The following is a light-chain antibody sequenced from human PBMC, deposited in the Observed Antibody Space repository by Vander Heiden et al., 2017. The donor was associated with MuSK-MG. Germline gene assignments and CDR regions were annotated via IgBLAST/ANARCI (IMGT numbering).Light chain of an antibody. CDR1: QTISIY. J-gene: IGKJ2*01. V-gene: IGKV1-39*01. CDR2: ATS. CDR3: QQRDNAPFT. Sequence: DIQMAQSPSSLSASVGDRVTITCRASQTISIYLNWYQHKPGQAPKLLIYATSNLQSGVPSRFSGSGSGTDFTLTISTLQPEDFATYYCQQRDNAPFTFGQGTKLDIK.